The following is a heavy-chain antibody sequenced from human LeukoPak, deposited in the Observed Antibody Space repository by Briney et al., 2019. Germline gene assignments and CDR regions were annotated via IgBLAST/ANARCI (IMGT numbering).Heavy chain of an antibody. J-gene: IGHJ5*02. CDR1: GFTFSSYE. D-gene: IGHD4-11*01. V-gene: IGHV3-48*03. CDR2: ISSSGSTI. Sequence: PGGSLRLSCAASGFTFSSYEMNWVRQAPGKGLEWVSYISSSGSTIYYADSVKGRFTISRDNAKNSLYLQMNSLRAEDTAVYYCASYKDDYSNSCWFDPWGQGTLVTVSS. CDR3: ASYKDDYSNSCWFDP.